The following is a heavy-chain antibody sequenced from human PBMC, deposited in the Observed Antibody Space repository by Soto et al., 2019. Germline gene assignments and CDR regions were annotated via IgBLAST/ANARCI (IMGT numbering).Heavy chain of an antibody. CDR2: INAGNGNT. D-gene: IGHD3-9*01. J-gene: IGHJ2*01. CDR1: GYTFTSYA. V-gene: IGHV1-3*01. CDR3: TTDKEGGYYDILTDYYTDWYFXL. Sequence: ASVKVSCKASGYTFTSYAMHWVRQAPGQRLEWMGWINAGNGNTKYSQKFQGRFSITRDTSASTAYMELSSLRSEDTAVYYCTTDKEGGYYDILTDYYTDWYFXLWGRVTLVTVSS.